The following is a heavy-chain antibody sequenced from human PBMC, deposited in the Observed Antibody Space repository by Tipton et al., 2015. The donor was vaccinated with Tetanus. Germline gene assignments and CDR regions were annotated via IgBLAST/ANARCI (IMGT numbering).Heavy chain of an antibody. CDR3: ARGSGFTGYNN. J-gene: IGHJ4*02. CDR2: INEDGSET. CDR1: GFTFSTTW. V-gene: IGHV3-7*01. Sequence: SLRLSRAASGFTFSTTWFSWVRQAPGKGLEWVASINEDGSETYYGDSVKGRFTISRDNAKNSVYLQMNILKVEDTAIYFCARGSGFTGYNNWGQGTLVPVSS. D-gene: IGHD5-24*01.